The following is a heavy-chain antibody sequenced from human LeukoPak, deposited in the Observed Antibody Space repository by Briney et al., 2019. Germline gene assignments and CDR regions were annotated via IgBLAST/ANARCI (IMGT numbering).Heavy chain of an antibody. CDR3: ARETVRDFWSGYYWDYYYYYMDV. V-gene: IGHV1-46*01. Sequence: ASVKVSCKASGYTFTSYYMHWVRQAPGQGLEWMGIINPSGGSTSYAQKFQGRVTMTRDMSTSTVYMELSSLRSDDTAVYYCARETVRDFWSGYYWDYYYYYMDVWGKGTTVTVSS. CDR2: INPSGGST. J-gene: IGHJ6*03. D-gene: IGHD3-3*01. CDR1: GYTFTSYY.